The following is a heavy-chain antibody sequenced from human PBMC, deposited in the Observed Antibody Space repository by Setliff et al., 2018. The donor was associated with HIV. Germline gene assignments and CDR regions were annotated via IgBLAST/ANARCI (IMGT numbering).Heavy chain of an antibody. D-gene: IGHD2-15*01. Sequence: GESLKISCKASEYSFSNYWIGWVRQMPGKGLEWMGSIYPGDSDTRYGPSFQGQVTISADKSISTAYLQWSSLKASDTAVYYCARLDLYGGNHAFDYWGQGSLVTVSS. CDR3: ARLDLYGGNHAFDY. CDR1: EYSFSNYW. J-gene: IGHJ4*02. CDR2: IYPGDSDT. V-gene: IGHV5-51*01.